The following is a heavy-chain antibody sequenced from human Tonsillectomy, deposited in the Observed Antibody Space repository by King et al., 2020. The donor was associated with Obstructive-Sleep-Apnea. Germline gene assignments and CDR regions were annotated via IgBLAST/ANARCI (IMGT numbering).Heavy chain of an antibody. Sequence: VQLQESGPGLVKPSQTLSLTCTVSGDSISSGAYYWSWIRQHPGRGLEWIGYTFHTGLTHYTPSLESRVTISVDTSKNQFSLKLTSVTAADTAVYYCARGYSSGWYQPFLPWGQRTLVTVSS. CDR3: ARGYSSGWYQPFLP. V-gene: IGHV4-31*03. D-gene: IGHD6-19*01. J-gene: IGHJ1*01. CDR2: TFHTGLT. CDR1: GDSISSGAYY.